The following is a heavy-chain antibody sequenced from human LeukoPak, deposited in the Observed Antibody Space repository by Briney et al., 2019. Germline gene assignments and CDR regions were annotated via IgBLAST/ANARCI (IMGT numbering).Heavy chain of an antibody. D-gene: IGHD4-23*01. CDR3: ATLTGGDDAFDI. J-gene: IGHJ3*02. Sequence: SETLSLTCTVSGGSISSYYWSWIRQPPGKGLEWIGYIFYTGSTNYNPSLKSRVTISVLTSKNRFSRKLSSVTAADMAVYYCATLTGGDDAFDIWGQGTMVTVSS. CDR1: GGSISSYY. V-gene: IGHV4-59*01. CDR2: IFYTGST.